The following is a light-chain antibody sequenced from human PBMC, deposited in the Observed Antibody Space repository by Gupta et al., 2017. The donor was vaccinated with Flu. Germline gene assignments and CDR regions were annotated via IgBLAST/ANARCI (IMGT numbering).Light chain of an antibody. CDR1: QSISTN. CDR2: GAS. J-gene: IGKJ1*01. CDR3: QQYNTWPT. Sequence: VMTQSPATLSVSSGEGATLSCRASQSISTNLAWYQHKPGLAPRLLIYGASTRATGVPVRFSGSGSGTEFTLTISSLQSEDFAVYYCQQYNTWPTFGHGTKVEL. V-gene: IGKV3-15*01.